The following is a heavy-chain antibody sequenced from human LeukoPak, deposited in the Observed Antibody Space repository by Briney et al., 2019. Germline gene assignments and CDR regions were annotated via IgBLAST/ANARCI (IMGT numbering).Heavy chain of an antibody. J-gene: IGHJ6*03. CDR2: ISGYNGNT. D-gene: IGHD3-22*01. V-gene: IGHV1-18*01. Sequence: ASVKVSCKASGYTFTSYGISWVRQAPGQGLEWMGWISGYNGNTKYAQKLQGRVTMTTDTSTSTAYMELRSLRSDDTAVYYCARDDYYDSSGYFPSGYYYYMDVWGEGATVTISS. CDR1: GYTFTSYG. CDR3: ARDDYYDSSGYFPSGYYYYMDV.